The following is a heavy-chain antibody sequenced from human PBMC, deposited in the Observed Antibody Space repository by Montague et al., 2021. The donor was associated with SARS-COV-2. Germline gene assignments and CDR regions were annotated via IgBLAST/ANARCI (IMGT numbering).Heavy chain of an antibody. CDR1: GGSISSSGYY. CDR2: IYYSGTT. CDR3: ARGVRKISSGYFDS. J-gene: IGHJ4*02. D-gene: IGHD3-10*01. V-gene: IGHV4-31*03. Sequence: TLSLTCTVSGGSISSSGYYWTWIRQPPGKGLESIGYIYYSGTTYYNPSLKSRLSISVHTSKNQFSLKLSSVTAADSAVYYCARGVRKISSGYFDSWGQGTMVTVSS.